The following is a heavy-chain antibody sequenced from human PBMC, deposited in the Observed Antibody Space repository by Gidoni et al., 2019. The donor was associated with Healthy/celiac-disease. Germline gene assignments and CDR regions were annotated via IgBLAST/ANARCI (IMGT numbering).Heavy chain of an antibody. V-gene: IGHV4-34*01. CDR2: INHSGST. CDR3: ARGKYCSGGSCYLLDY. J-gene: IGHJ4*02. Sequence: QVQLQQWGAGLLKPSETLSLTCAVSGGSFRGYYWSWIRQPPGKGLEWMGEINHSGSTNYNPSLKSRVTISVDTSKNQFSLKLSSVTAADTAVYYCARGKYCSGGSCYLLDYWGQGTLVTVSS. D-gene: IGHD2-15*01. CDR1: GGSFRGYY.